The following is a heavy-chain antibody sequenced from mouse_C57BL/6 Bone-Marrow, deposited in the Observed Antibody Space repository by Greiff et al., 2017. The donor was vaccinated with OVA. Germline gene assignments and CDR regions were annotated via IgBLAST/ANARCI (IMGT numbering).Heavy chain of an antibody. Sequence: EVKLVESEGGLVQPGSSMKLSCTASGFTFSDYYMAWVRQVPEKGLEWVANINYDGSSTYYLDSLKSRFIISRDNAKNILYLQMSSLKSEYTATYYCARVPYSNYVDYYAMDYWGQGTSVTVSS. CDR3: ARVPYSNYVDYYAMDY. CDR2: INYDGSST. D-gene: IGHD2-5*01. CDR1: GFTFSDYY. J-gene: IGHJ4*01. V-gene: IGHV5-16*01.